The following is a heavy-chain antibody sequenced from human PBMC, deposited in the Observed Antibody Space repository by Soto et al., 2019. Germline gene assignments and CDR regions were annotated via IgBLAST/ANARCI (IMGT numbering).Heavy chain of an antibody. V-gene: IGHV3-7*01. D-gene: IGHD6-13*01. J-gene: IGHJ6*04. CDR2: IKQDGSEK. CDR3: AGSTSSWGV. CDR1: GFTSSNYW. Sequence: EVQVVESGGGLVQPGGSLRLSCVGSGFTSSNYWMNWVRQAPGKGLEWVANIKQDGSEKNYVDSVKGRFTISRDNAKNSLYLKMNSLRAEDTAVYYCAGSTSSWGVWGKGTTVIVSS.